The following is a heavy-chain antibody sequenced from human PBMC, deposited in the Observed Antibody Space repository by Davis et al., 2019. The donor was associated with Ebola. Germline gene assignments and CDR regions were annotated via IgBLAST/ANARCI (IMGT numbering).Heavy chain of an antibody. J-gene: IGHJ4*02. V-gene: IGHV1-46*01. CDR1: GFTFSGHS. CDR3: ARGHNYAHEY. Sequence: PGGSLRLSCAASGFTFSGHSMNWVRQAPGQGLEWMGIITHTDGSTNYAQKFQGRVTMTRDTSTSTVYMELSSLRYDDTADYYCARGHNYAHEYWGQGTLVTVSS. D-gene: IGHD4-11*01. CDR2: ITHTDGST.